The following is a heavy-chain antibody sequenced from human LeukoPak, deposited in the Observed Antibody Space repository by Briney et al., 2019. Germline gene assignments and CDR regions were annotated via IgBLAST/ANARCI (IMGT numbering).Heavy chain of an antibody. CDR3: ARIQRQQLDNYFDY. D-gene: IGHD6-13*01. V-gene: IGHV5-51*01. Sequence: GESLKISCKGSGYSFTSYWIGWVRQMPGKGLEWMGIIYPGDSDTRYSPSFQGQVAITADKSISTAYLQWSSLKASDTAMYYCARIQRQQLDNYFDYWGQGTLVTVSS. J-gene: IGHJ4*02. CDR2: IYPGDSDT. CDR1: GYSFTSYW.